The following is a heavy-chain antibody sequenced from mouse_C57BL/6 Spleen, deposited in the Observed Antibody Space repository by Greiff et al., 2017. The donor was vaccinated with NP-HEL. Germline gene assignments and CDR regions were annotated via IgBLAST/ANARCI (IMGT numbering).Heavy chain of an antibody. V-gene: IGHV1-26*01. Sequence: EVQLQQSGPELVKPGASVKISCKASGYTFTDYYMNWVKQSHGKSLEWIGDINPNNGGTSYNQKFKGKATLTVDKSSSTAYMELRSLTSEDSAVYYCARFLYDYPFAYWGQGTLVTVSA. CDR2: INPNNGGT. CDR3: ARFLYDYPFAY. D-gene: IGHD2-4*01. CDR1: GYTFTDYY. J-gene: IGHJ3*01.